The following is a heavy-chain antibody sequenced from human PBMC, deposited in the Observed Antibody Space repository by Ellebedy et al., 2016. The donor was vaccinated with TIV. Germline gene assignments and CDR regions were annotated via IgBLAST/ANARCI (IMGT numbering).Heavy chain of an antibody. J-gene: IGHJ4*02. D-gene: IGHD3-10*01. Sequence: GESLKISCAASGFTVRDNYMNWVRQAPGKGLEWVSLIYSGGKTSYADSVKGRSTISRDNSKNTVYLQMNSLRAEETAVYYCARVKGAYYGSSLDDWGQGTLVTVSS. V-gene: IGHV3-53*01. CDR2: IYSGGKT. CDR3: ARVKGAYYGSSLDD. CDR1: GFTVRDNY.